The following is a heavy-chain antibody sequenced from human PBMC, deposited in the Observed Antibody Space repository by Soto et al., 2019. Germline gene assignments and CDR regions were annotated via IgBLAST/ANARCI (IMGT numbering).Heavy chain of an antibody. CDR1: GFTFISYS. J-gene: IGHJ4*02. D-gene: IGHD3-22*01. Sequence: EVQLVESGGGLVKPGGSLRLSCAASGFTFISYSMNWVRQAPGKGLEWVSSISSSGSYIYYADSVKGRFTISRDNAKNSLYLQMKSLSAEDTAVYYCASPRAYFDGSGDSGNWGQGTLVTVSS. CDR2: ISSSGSYI. CDR3: ASPRAYFDGSGDSGN. V-gene: IGHV3-21*01.